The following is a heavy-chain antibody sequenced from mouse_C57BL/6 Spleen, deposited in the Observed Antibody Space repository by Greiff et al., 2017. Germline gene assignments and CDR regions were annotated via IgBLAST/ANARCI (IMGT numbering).Heavy chain of an antibody. Sequence: VQLQQSGPELVKPGASVKISCKASGYTFTDYYINWVKQRPGQGLEWIGWIFPGSGSTYYNEKFKGKATLTVDKSSSTAYMLLSSLTSEDSAVYFCARDPYYGSTPLDYWGQGTTLTVSS. CDR1: GYTFTDYY. J-gene: IGHJ2*01. V-gene: IGHV1-75*01. CDR3: ARDPYYGSTPLDY. D-gene: IGHD1-1*01. CDR2: IFPGSGST.